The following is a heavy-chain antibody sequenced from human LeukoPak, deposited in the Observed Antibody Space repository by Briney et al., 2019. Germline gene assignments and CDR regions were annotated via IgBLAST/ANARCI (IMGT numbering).Heavy chain of an antibody. V-gene: IGHV4-38-2*02. Sequence: SETLSLTCTVSGYSISSGNYWGWIRQPPGKGLEWIGSIYYSGTTHYNPSLESRVTISVDTSKNQFSLKLASVTAADTAIYYCAKGAGGFSYYNWFDPWGQGTLVTVSS. D-gene: IGHD5-18*01. CDR2: IYYSGTT. J-gene: IGHJ5*02. CDR1: GYSISSGNY. CDR3: AKGAGGFSYYNWFDP.